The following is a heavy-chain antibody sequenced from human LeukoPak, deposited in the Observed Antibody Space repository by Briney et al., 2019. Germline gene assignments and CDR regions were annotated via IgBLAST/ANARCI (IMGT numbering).Heavy chain of an antibody. CDR2: IHNSGAT. Sequence: PSETLSLTCTVSGGSVSSYYWNWIRQSPGKGLEWIGYIHNSGATNYNPSLRSRVAMSLDTSMNQFSLKLRSVTAEDTAIYFCGRGERRWNDYWGQGTLVTVSS. J-gene: IGHJ4*02. D-gene: IGHD1-1*01. CDR1: GGSVSSYY. V-gene: IGHV4-59*02. CDR3: GRGERRWNDY.